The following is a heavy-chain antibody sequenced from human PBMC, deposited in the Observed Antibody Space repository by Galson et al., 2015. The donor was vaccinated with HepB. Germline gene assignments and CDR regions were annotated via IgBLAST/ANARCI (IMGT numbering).Heavy chain of an antibody. Sequence: SVKVSCKASGYTFTSYAMNWVRQAPGQGLEWMGWINTNTGNPTYAQGFTGRFVFSLDTSVSTAYLQISSLKAEDTAVYYCAREGVTTVVTPSYYYMDVWGKGTTVTVSS. CDR1: GYTFTSYA. J-gene: IGHJ6*03. V-gene: IGHV7-4-1*02. CDR2: INTNTGNP. CDR3: AREGVTTVVTPSYYYMDV. D-gene: IGHD4-23*01.